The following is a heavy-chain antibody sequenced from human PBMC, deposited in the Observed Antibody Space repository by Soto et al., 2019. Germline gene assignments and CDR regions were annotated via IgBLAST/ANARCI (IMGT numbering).Heavy chain of an antibody. J-gene: IGHJ4*02. V-gene: IGHV1-3*01. CDR3: ARDDNYYGSGSYYFYYFDY. CDR2: INAGNGNT. Sequence: GASVKVSYKASGYTFTSYAMHWVRQAPGQRLEWMGWINAGNGNTKYSQKFQGRVTITRDTSASTAYMELSSLRSEDTAVYYCARDDNYYGSGSYYFYYFDYWGQGTLVTVSS. D-gene: IGHD3-10*01. CDR1: GYTFTSYA.